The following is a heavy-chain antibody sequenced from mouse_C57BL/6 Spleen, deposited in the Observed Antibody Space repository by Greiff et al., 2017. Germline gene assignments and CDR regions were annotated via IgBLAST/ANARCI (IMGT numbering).Heavy chain of an antibody. J-gene: IGHJ2*01. Sequence: QVQLQQPGAELVRPGSSVKLSCKASGYTFTSYWMHWVKQRPIQGLEWIGNIDPSDSETHYNQKFKDKATLTVDKSSSTAYMQLSSLTSEDSAVDYCARRDYYGTSEGFDYWGQGTTLTVSS. CDR1: GYTFTSYW. CDR2: IDPSDSET. V-gene: IGHV1-52*01. D-gene: IGHD1-1*01. CDR3: ARRDYYGTSEGFDY.